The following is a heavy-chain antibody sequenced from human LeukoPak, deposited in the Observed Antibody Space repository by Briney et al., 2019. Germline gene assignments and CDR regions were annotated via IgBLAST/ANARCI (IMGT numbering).Heavy chain of an antibody. J-gene: IGHJ6*03. D-gene: IGHD2-2*01. CDR1: GFTFSSYA. CDR3: AKSLESTDYYYHMDV. Sequence: GGSLRLSCAASGFTFSSYAMSWVRQAPGKGLEWVSATSRSGGSTVYADSVKGRFTISRDNSKNTLYLQMNSLTAEDTAVYYCAKSLESTDYYYHMDVWGKGTTVTISS. CDR2: TSRSGGST. V-gene: IGHV3-23*01.